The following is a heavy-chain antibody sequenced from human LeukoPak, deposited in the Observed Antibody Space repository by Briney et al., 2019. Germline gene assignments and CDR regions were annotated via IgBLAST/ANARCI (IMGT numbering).Heavy chain of an antibody. CDR2: FYHSGST. V-gene: IGHV4-38-2*02. J-gene: IGHJ4*02. CDR1: GYFIRSGFY. D-gene: IGHD5/OR15-5a*01. CDR3: ATLVSTRYYFDY. Sequence: PSETLSLTCTVSGYFIRSGFYWGWIRQPPGKGLEWIGSFYHSGSTYYNPSLESRVTISLDTSKNQLSLKLTSVTAADTAVYFCATLVSTRYYFDYWGQGTLVTVSS.